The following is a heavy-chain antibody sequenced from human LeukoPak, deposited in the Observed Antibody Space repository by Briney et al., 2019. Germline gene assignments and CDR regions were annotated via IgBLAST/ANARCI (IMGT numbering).Heavy chain of an antibody. J-gene: IGHJ4*02. CDR2: INHSGST. Sequence: SETLSLTCAVYGGSFSGYYWSWIRQPPGKGLEWIGEINHSGSTNYNPSLKSRVTISVDTSKNQFSLKLSSVTAADTAVCYCARGNWNPFDYWGQGTLVTVSS. V-gene: IGHV4-34*01. CDR3: ARGNWNPFDY. CDR1: GGSFSGYY. D-gene: IGHD1-1*01.